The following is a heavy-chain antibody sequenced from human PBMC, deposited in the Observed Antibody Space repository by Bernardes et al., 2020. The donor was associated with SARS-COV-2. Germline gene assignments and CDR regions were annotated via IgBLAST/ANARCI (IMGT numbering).Heavy chain of an antibody. CDR3: VREKVVKTMAGVYDM. D-gene: IGHD3-22*01. CDR1: GFAVNGNY. V-gene: IGHV3-66*01. CDR2: IYCYGRR. J-gene: IGHJ3*02. Sequence: GGSLRLSCSASGFAVNGNYMSWVRPAPGKGLEWVSVIYCYGRRYYADSVKGRFTISRDNSKNTWSLQMNSLRAEDTALYYCVREKVVKTMAGVYDMWGQGTMVIVSS.